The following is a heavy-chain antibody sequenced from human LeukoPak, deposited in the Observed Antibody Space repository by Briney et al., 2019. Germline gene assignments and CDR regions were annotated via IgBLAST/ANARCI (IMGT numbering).Heavy chain of an antibody. CDR1: GFTFSAYA. CDR2: ISYDGSDK. Sequence: GRFLRLSCAASGFTFSAYALHWVRQAPGKGLEWVSVISYDGSDKYYADSVKGRFTISRDSSKNTLYLQMNSLRAEDTAVYYCARDLNHYFDYWGQGTLVTVSS. J-gene: IGHJ4*02. CDR3: ARDLNHYFDY. V-gene: IGHV3-30-3*01.